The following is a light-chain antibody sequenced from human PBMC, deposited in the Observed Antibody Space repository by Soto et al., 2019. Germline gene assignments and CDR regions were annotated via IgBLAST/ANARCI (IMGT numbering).Light chain of an antibody. CDR3: SSYTSSSTLEV. Sequence: QSALTQPASVSGSPGQSITISCTGTSSDVGGYNNVSWSQQHPGKAPNLMIYDVSNRPSGVSNRFSGSKSGNTASLTISGLQAEDEADYYCSSYTSSSTLEVFGGGTKLTVL. CDR2: DVS. J-gene: IGLJ3*02. CDR1: SSDVGGYNN. V-gene: IGLV2-14*01.